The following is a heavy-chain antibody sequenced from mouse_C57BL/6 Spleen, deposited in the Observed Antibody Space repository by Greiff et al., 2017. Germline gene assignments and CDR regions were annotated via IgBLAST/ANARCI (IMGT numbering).Heavy chain of an antibody. J-gene: IGHJ4*01. Sequence: QVQLQQSGAELAKPGSSVKLSCKASGYTFTSYWMPWVHQRPGQGLAWIGYINPSSGYTKSNQNFKDQATLTADKSSSTAYMQRSSLTYEYSAVYYCARGRDYYSSSSYYAMDYWGQGTSVTVSS. V-gene: IGHV1-7*01. CDR3: ARGRDYYSSSSYYAMDY. D-gene: IGHD1-1*01. CDR2: INPSSGYT. CDR1: GYTFTSYW.